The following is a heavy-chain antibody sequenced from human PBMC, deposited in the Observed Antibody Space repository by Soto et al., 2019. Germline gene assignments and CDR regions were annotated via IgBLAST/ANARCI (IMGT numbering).Heavy chain of an antibody. CDR3: ARPEYSSSSHGMDV. CDR1: GFTFSSYS. Sequence: GGSLRLSCAASGFTFSSYSMNWVRQAPGKGLEWVSYISSSSSTIYYADSVKGRFTISRDNAKNSLYLQMNSLRGEDTAVYYCARPEYSSSSHGMDVWGQGTTVTVSS. V-gene: IGHV3-48*01. D-gene: IGHD6-6*01. J-gene: IGHJ6*02. CDR2: ISSSSSTI.